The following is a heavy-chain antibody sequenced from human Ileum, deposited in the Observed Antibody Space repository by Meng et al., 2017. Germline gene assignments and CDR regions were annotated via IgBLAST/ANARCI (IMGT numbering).Heavy chain of an antibody. J-gene: IGHJ3*01. V-gene: IGHV3-73*01. CDR3: TRAFEYGTSSDAFDF. CDR2: IRSKANSYAT. CDR1: GITFSGSA. D-gene: IGHD6-6*01. Sequence: GGSLRLSCAASGITFSGSAMHWVRQASGKGLEWVGRIRSKANSYATTYGASVKGRFTISRDDSKDTAYLQMNSLKTEDTALYYCTRAFEYGTSSDAFDFWGQGTMVTVSS.